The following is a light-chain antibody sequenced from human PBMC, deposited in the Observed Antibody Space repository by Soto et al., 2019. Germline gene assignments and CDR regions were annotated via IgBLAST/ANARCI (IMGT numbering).Light chain of an antibody. Sequence: EIVMKHSPATLSVSPCERATLSSRASQSVSSNLAWYQQTPGQAPRLLMYGASTRAPGIPARFSGSGSGTEFTLTISSLQSEDFAVYYCQQYDNWPRTFGQGTKVDIK. V-gene: IGKV3-15*01. CDR3: QQYDNWPRT. CDR2: GAS. CDR1: QSVSSN. J-gene: IGKJ1*01.